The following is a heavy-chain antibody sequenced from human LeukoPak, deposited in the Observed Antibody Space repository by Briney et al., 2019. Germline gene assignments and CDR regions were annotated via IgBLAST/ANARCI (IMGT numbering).Heavy chain of an antibody. Sequence: PGGSLRLSCTASGFTFGDYATSWVRQAPGKGLEWVGFIRSKGYGGTAEYAASVKGRFTISRDDSKSIAYLQMNSLKTEDTAVYYCSREGTIFGVYDYWGQGTLVTVSS. V-gene: IGHV3-49*04. D-gene: IGHD3-3*01. CDR1: GFTFGDYA. CDR2: IRSKGYGGTA. CDR3: SREGTIFGVYDY. J-gene: IGHJ4*02.